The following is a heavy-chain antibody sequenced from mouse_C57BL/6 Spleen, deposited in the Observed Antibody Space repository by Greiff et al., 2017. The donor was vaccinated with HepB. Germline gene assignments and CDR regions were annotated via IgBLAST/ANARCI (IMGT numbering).Heavy chain of an antibody. CDR1: GYAFSSYW. D-gene: IGHD2-4*01. CDR2: IYPGDGDT. CDR3: ARNYYDYGNYYAMDY. J-gene: IGHJ4*01. V-gene: IGHV1-80*01. Sequence: VQLQQSGAELVKPGASVKISCKASGYAFSSYWMNWVKQRPGKGLEWIGQIYPGDGDTNYNGKFKGKATLTADKSSSTAYMQLSSLTSEDSAVYFCARNYYDYGNYYAMDYWGQGTSVTVSS.